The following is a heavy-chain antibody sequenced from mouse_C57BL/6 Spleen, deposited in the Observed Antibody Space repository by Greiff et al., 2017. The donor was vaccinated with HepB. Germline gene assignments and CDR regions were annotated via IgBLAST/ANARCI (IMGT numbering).Heavy chain of an antibody. V-gene: IGHV1-78*01. CDR3: ADRTTVVPYWYFDV. CDR1: GYTFTDHT. CDR2: IYPRDGST. J-gene: IGHJ1*03. Sequence: QVQLQQSDAELVKPGASVKISCKVSGYTFTDHTIHWMKQRPEKGLEWIGYIYPRDGSTKYNEKLKGKSTLTADKSSSTAYMQLNSLTSEDSAVYCCADRTTVVPYWYFDVWGTGTTVTVSS. D-gene: IGHD1-1*01.